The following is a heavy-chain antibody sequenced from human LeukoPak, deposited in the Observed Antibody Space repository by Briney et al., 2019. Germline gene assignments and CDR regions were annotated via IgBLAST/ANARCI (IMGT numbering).Heavy chain of an antibody. D-gene: IGHD3-10*01. CDR3: ALGPLLWFGFDP. V-gene: IGHV1-24*01. Sequence: ASVKASCKVSGYTLTELSMHWVRQAPGKGLEWMGGFDPEDGETIYAQKFQGRVTMTEDTSTDTAYMELSSLRSEDTAVYYCALGPLLWFGFDPWGQGTLVTVSS. J-gene: IGHJ5*02. CDR1: GYTLTELS. CDR2: FDPEDGET.